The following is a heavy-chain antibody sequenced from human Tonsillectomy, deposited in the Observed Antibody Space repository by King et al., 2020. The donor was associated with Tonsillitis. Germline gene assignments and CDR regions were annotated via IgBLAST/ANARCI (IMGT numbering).Heavy chain of an antibody. CDR1: GFTFSSYS. V-gene: IGHV3-21*01. CDR3: ARDPLHSSGSYGFDY. D-gene: IGHD1-26*01. CDR2: ISSSSSYI. J-gene: IGHJ4*02. Sequence: VQLVESGGGLVKPGGSLRLSCAASGFTFSSYSMNWVRQAPGKGLEWVSSISSSSSYIYYADSVKGRFTISRDNAENSLYLQMNSLRAEDTAVYYCARDPLHSSGSYGFDYWGQGTLVTVSS.